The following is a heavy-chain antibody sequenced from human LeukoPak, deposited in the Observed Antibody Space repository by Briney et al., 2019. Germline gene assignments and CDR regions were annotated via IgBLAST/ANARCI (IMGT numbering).Heavy chain of an antibody. CDR2: ISAYNGNT. V-gene: IGHV1-18*01. CDR1: GYTFTSYG. CDR3: ARDLTGLLYDYVWGSYRTSFDY. Sequence: GASVKVSCKASGYTFTSYGISWVRQAPGQGLEWMGWISAYNGNTNYAQMLQGRVTMTTDTSTSTAYMELRSLRSDDTAVYYCARDLTGLLYDYVWGSYRTSFDYWGQGTLVTVSS. D-gene: IGHD3-16*02. J-gene: IGHJ4*02.